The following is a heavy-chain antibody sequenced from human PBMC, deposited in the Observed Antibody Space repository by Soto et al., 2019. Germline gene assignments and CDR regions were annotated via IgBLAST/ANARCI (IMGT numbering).Heavy chain of an antibody. CDR1: GGSISSSSYY. CDR2: IYYSGST. J-gene: IGHJ4*02. V-gene: IGHV4-39*01. Sequence: QLQLQESGPGLVKPSETLSLTCTVSGGSISSSSYYWGWIRQPPGKGLEWIGSIYYSGSTYYNPSLKSRVTISVDTSKNQFSLKLSSVTAADTAVYYCARQGGVGELLNWGQGTLVTVSS. CDR3: ARQGGVGELLN. D-gene: IGHD3-10*01.